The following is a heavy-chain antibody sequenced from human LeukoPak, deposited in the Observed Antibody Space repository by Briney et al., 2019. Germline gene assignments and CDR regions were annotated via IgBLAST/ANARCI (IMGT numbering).Heavy chain of an antibody. V-gene: IGHV3-21*01. Sequence: GGSLRLSCAASGFTFSSYSMNWVRQAPGKGLEWVSSISSSSSYIYYADSVKGRFTISRDNAKNSLYLQMNGLRAEDTAVYYCLAGYSSSWYPYYFDYWGQGTLVTVSS. D-gene: IGHD6-13*01. CDR3: LAGYSSSWYPYYFDY. CDR1: GFTFSSYS. CDR2: ISSSSSYI. J-gene: IGHJ4*02.